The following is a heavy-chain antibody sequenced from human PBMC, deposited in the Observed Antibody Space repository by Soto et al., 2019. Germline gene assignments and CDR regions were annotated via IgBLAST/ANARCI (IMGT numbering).Heavy chain of an antibody. D-gene: IGHD2-2*01. CDR1: GFSLGSYN. CDR3: ARDFNYAFDS. J-gene: IGHJ4*02. Sequence: GGSLRLSCAASGFSLGSYNMNWVRQSPGKGLEWVSYITTMSTTISYADSVKGRFTISRDNAKNSLYLQMNSLRAGDTATYYCARDFNYAFDSWGQGTLVTVSS. V-gene: IGHV3-48*01. CDR2: ITTMSTTI.